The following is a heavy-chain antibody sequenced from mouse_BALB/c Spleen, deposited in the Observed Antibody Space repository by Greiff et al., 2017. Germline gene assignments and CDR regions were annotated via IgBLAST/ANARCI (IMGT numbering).Heavy chain of an antibody. J-gene: IGHJ1*01. CDR2: ISYDGSN. Sequence: ESGPGLVKPSQSLSLTCSVTGYPITSGYYWNWIRQFPGNKLEWMGYISYDGSNNYNPSLKNRISITRDTSKNQFFLKLNSVTTEDTATYYCARGGRYHWYFDVWGAGTTVTVSS. CDR1: GYPITSGYY. CDR3: ARGGRYHWYFDV. V-gene: IGHV3-6*02. D-gene: IGHD2-14*01.